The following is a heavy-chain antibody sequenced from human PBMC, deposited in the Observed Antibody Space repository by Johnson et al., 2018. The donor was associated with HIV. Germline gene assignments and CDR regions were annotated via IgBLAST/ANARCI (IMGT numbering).Heavy chain of an antibody. CDR3: ARDLRWDDAFYI. V-gene: IGHV3-7*05. Sequence: VQLVESGGGVVQPGRSLRLSCAASGFTFSSYWMSWVRQAPGQGLEWVANIKQDGSEKYYVASVKGRFTISRDNAKNSLYLQMNSLRAEGTAVYYCARDLRWDDAFYIWGQGTMVTVSS. J-gene: IGHJ3*02. D-gene: IGHD5-24*01. CDR1: GFTFSSYW. CDR2: IKQDGSEK.